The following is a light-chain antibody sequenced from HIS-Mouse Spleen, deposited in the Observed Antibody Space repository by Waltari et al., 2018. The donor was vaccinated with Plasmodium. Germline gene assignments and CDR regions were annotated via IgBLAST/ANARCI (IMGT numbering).Light chain of an antibody. CDR3: QQFNSYPQGT. Sequence: AIQLTQSPSSLSPSVGDRVTIPCRASQGISSALAWYQQKPGKAPKLLIYDASSLESGVPSRFSGSGSGTDFTLTISSLQPEDFATYYCQQFNSYPQGTFGQGTRLEIK. CDR1: QGISSA. J-gene: IGKJ5*01. V-gene: IGKV1-13*02. CDR2: DAS.